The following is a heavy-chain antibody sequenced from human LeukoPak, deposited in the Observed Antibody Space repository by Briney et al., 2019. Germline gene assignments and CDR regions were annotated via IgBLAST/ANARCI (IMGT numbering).Heavy chain of an antibody. J-gene: IGHJ4*02. CDR1: GGSISSSSYY. CDR2: IYYSGST. V-gene: IGHV4-39*01. Sequence: SETLSLTCTVSGGSISSSSYYWGWIRQPPGKGLEWIGNIYYSGSTYYNPSLKSRFTISVDTSKNQFSLKLSSVTAADTAIYYCARLDSSGPNDYWGQGTLVIVSS. CDR3: ARLDSSGPNDY. D-gene: IGHD6-19*01.